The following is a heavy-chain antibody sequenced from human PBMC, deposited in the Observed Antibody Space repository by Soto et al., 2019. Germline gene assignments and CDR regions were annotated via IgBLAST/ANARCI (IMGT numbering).Heavy chain of an antibody. CDR1: VGTFSNHG. CDR3: ARQDIVLVPAARDAFDI. CDR2: IAPYHNDE. D-gene: IGHD2-2*01. V-gene: IGHV3-21*04. J-gene: IGHJ3*02. Sequence: PGGSLRLSCAASVGTFSNHGMRWVSQAPGKGPEWMSYIAPYHNDEGYAASVKGRFTISRDNAKDSLYLQMNSLRAEDTAVYYCARQDIVLVPAARDAFDIWGQGTMVT.